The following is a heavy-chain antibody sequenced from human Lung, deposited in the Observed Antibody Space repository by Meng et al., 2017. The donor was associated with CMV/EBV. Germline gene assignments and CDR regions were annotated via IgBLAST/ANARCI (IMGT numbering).Heavy chain of an antibody. CDR3: ANLFESSWESDD. J-gene: IGHJ4*02. CDR1: GCSFSDYS. D-gene: IGHD2-15*01. V-gene: IGHV3-48*04. Sequence: GTLTLTXAVSGCSFSDYSLSWVRQAPGRGLEWVSYISSDSSADYYADSVKGRFTISRDNANNSLYLQMNSLRAEDTAVYYCANLFESSWESDDWGQGTRVTVSS. CDR2: ISSDSSAD.